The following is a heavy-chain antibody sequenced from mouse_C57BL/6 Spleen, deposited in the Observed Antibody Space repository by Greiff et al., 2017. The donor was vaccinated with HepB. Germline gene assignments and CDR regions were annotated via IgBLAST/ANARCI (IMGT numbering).Heavy chain of an antibody. D-gene: IGHD3-3*01. CDR1: GYAFSSSW. J-gene: IGHJ4*01. CDR2: IYPGDGDT. Sequence: QVQLQQSGPELVKPGASVKISCKASGYAFSSSWMNWVKQRPGKGLEWIGRIYPGDGDTNYNGKFKGKATLTADKSSSTAYMQLSSLTSEDSAVYFCARWGLGEGPYYYAMDYWGQGTSVTVSS. V-gene: IGHV1-82*01. CDR3: ARWGLGEGPYYYAMDY.